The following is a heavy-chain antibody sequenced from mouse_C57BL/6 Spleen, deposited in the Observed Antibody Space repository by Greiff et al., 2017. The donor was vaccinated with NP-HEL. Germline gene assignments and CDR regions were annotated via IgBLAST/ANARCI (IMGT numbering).Heavy chain of an antibody. V-gene: IGHV1-26*01. D-gene: IGHD1-1*01. CDR2: INPNNGGT. CDR1: GYTFTDYY. J-gene: IGHJ4*01. Sequence: EVQLQQSGPELVKPGASVKISCKASGYTFTDYYMNWVKQSHGKSLEWIGDINPNNGGTSYNQKFKGKATLTVDKSSSTAYMELRSLTSEDSAVYYCARSSLAGSSLYYAMDYWGQGTSVTVSS. CDR3: ARSSLAGSSLYYAMDY.